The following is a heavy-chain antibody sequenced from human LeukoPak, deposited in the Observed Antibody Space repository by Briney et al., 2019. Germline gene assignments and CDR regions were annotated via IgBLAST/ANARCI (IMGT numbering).Heavy chain of an antibody. CDR2: IWYDGSNK. CDR1: RFTFSSYG. Sequence: PGGSLRLSCAASRFTFSSYGMHWVRQAPGKGLEWVAVIWYDGSNKYYADSVKGRFTISRDNSKNTLYLQMNSLRAEDTAVYYCARDPAPTSSSWYYFDYWGQGTLVTVSS. J-gene: IGHJ4*02. V-gene: IGHV3-33*01. CDR3: ARDPAPTSSSWYYFDY. D-gene: IGHD6-13*01.